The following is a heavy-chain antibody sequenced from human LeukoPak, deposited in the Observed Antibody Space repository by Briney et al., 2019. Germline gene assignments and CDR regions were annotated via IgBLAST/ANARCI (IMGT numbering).Heavy chain of an antibody. J-gene: IGHJ5*02. CDR3: ARHWSHSVAQFGRYYWFDP. V-gene: IGHV4-4*07. CDR1: GGSISGYY. Sequence: SDTLSLTCTVSGGSISGYYWSWIRQPAGKGLEWIGHVDTSGRTNYNSSLMSRVTMSVDTSKNQFSLRLTPVTAADTAVYYCARHWSHSVAQFGRYYWFDPWGQGTLVTVSS. D-gene: IGHD2-15*01. CDR2: VDTSGRT.